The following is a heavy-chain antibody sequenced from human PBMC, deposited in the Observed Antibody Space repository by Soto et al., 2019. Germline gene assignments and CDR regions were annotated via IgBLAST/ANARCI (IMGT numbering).Heavy chain of an antibody. D-gene: IGHD6-13*01. J-gene: IGHJ4*02. V-gene: IGHV4-61*01. CDR1: GGSVSSRSYY. CDR3: ATVRSRWNIDY. Sequence: SETLSLTCTVSGGSVSSRSYYWSWIRQPPGKGLEWIGYIYYSGSTNYNPSLKSRVTISVDTSKNQFSLKLSSVTAADTAVYYCATVRSRWNIDYWGQGTLVTVSS. CDR2: IYYSGST.